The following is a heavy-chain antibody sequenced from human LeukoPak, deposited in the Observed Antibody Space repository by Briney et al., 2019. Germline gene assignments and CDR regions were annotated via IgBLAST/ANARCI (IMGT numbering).Heavy chain of an antibody. V-gene: IGHV3-23*01. CDR1: GFNFDLYA. J-gene: IGHJ4*02. CDR2: ISGSGDDT. D-gene: IGHD1-26*01. CDR3: AREWVVAVGPTNCLDY. Sequence: GGSLRLSCAASGFNFDLYAMTWVRQAPGKGLEWVASISGSGDDTYYAASVRGRFTISRDSSQTKLQMNSLRAEDTAMYYCAREWVVAVGPTNCLDYWGRGALVTVSS.